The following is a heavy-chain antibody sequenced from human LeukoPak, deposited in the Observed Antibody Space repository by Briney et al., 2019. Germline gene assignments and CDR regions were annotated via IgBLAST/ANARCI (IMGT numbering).Heavy chain of an antibody. CDR1: GYTFTSYA. J-gene: IGHJ4*02. Sequence: GASVKVSCKASGYTFTSYAMHWVRQAPGQRLEWMGWINAGNGNTKYSQKFQGRVTITRDTSASTAYMELSSLRSEDTAVYYCARVYYDFWRGYSDGFDYWGQGTLVTVSS. D-gene: IGHD3-3*01. V-gene: IGHV1-3*01. CDR3: ARVYYDFWRGYSDGFDY. CDR2: INAGNGNT.